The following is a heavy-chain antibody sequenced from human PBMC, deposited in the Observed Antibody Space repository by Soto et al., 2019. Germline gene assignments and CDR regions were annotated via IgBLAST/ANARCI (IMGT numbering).Heavy chain of an antibody. D-gene: IGHD1-1*01. CDR2: LYDLDGT. Sequence: SGGSLRLSGAAFGFTVSGKKYVAWVRQAPGKGLEWVSALYDLDGTYYADSVKGRFTTSSDSSRTTVYLQMNSLRPDDTAVYSCATWHLQEHAYDIWGQGTMVTVSS. CDR1: GFTVSGKKY. CDR3: ATWHLQEHAYDI. J-gene: IGHJ3*02. V-gene: IGHV3-53*01.